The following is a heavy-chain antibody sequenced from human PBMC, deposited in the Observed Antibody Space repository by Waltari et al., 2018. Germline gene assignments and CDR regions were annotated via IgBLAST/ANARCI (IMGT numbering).Heavy chain of an antibody. V-gene: IGHV4-4*02. Sequence: QVQLQESGQGLVKPSGTLSLTFAVSGDSVSGNYWWSWVRQSPEKGLEWIGQVHHSGKTHYNPSIQSRVTISVDSPKNQFSLTLKSVTAADTAVYYCAGDRAIGLFFDYWGRGTLVTVSS. CDR1: GDSVSGNYW. J-gene: IGHJ4*02. CDR3: AGDRAIGLFFDY. D-gene: IGHD2-2*01. CDR2: VHHSGKT.